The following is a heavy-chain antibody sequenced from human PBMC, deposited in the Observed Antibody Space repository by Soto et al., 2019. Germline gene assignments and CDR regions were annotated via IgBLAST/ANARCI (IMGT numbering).Heavy chain of an antibody. CDR3: VKDPHYYGSERFPTDPFDH. CDR2: ITNNGGET. V-gene: IGHV3-64D*06. Sequence: GGSLRLCCSASAFTFSSYAMHWCRQAPGKGLEYVSGITNNGGETYYADSVKGRFSISRDNSKDTLYLQMSSLRADDTAAYYYVKDPHYYGSERFPTDPFDHWGEGP. J-gene: IGHJ4*02. D-gene: IGHD3-10*01. CDR1: AFTFSSYA.